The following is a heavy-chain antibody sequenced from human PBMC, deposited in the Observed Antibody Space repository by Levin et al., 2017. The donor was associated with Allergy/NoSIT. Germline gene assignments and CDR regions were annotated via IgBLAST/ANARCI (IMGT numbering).Heavy chain of an antibody. V-gene: IGHV3-30*04. D-gene: IGHD5-12*01. Sequence: LSLTCAASGFTFSNYAIHWVRQAPGKGLEWVAVMSYDGSNKYYAESVQGRFTISRDTSKKMLFLEMSSLRPEDTAVYYCAKVHGRGYSDYGDHHYGMDAWGQGTTVTVSS. CDR2: MSYDGSNK. CDR1: GFTFSNYA. CDR3: AKVHGRGYSDYGDHHYGMDA. J-gene: IGHJ6*02.